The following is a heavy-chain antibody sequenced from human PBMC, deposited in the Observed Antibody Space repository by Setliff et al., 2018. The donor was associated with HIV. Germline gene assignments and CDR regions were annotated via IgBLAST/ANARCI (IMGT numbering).Heavy chain of an antibody. CDR1: GGSINSYY. J-gene: IGHJ4*02. V-gene: IGHV4-4*07. D-gene: IGHD6-19*01. CDR2: IYTSGST. Sequence: SETLSLTCTVSGGSINSYYWSWIRQPAGKGLEWIGRIYTSGSTNYNPSLKSRVTMSVDTSKNQFSLRLSSVIAADTAVYYCARDPPGSSIGWYVGYWGQGTLVTVSS. CDR3: ARDPPGSSIGWYVGY.